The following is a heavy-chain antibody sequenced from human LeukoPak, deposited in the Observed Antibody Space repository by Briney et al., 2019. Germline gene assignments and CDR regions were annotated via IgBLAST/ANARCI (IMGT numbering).Heavy chain of an antibody. CDR1: GFTFSSYA. Sequence: GGSLRLSCAASGFTFSSYAMHWVRQAPGKGLEWVSYITGSSNRIHYADSVRGRFTISRDNAMNSLHLQMNSLRDEDTAMYYCARSVEGAFDFWGQGTLVTVSS. D-gene: IGHD6-19*01. V-gene: IGHV3-48*02. CDR2: ITGSSNRI. J-gene: IGHJ4*02. CDR3: ARSVEGAFDF.